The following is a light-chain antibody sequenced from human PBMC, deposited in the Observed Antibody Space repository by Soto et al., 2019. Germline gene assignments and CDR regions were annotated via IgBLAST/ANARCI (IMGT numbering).Light chain of an antibody. CDR1: QSISSW. CDR2: DAS. V-gene: IGKV1-5*01. J-gene: IGKJ2*01. CDR3: QQYNSYWGT. Sequence: DIQMTQSPSTLSASVGDRVTITCRASQSISSWLAWYQQKPGKAPKLLIYDASSLEIGVPSRFSGSGSGTEFTLTISSLQPDDFATYYCQQYNSYWGTFGQGTKLEIK.